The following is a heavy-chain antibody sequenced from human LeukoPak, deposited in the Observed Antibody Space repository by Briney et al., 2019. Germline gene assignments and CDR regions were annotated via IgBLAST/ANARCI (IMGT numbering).Heavy chain of an antibody. V-gene: IGHV1-69*05. J-gene: IGHJ4*02. CDR3: ASLSGYSSSWSDFDY. CDR2: IIPIFGTA. CDR1: GGTFSSYA. Sequence: SVRVSCKASGGTFSSYAISWVRQAPGQGLEWMGRIIPIFGTANYAQKFQGRVTITTDESTSTAYMELSSLRSEDTAVYYCASLSGYSSSWSDFDYWGQGTLVTVSS. D-gene: IGHD6-13*01.